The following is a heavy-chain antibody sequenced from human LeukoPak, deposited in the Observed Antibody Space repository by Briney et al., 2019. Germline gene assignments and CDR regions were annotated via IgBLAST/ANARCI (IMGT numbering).Heavy chain of an antibody. D-gene: IGHD6-19*01. CDR2: ITGSAHIT. CDR3: AKAGSGWYGDSPSES. V-gene: IGHV3-23*01. Sequence: GGSLRLSCAASGFTFRNYAMSWVRQAPGKGLEWASGITGSAHITYHAGSVKGRFTISRDNSNNTLYLQMNSLRAEDTAVYYCAKAGSGWYGDSPSESWGQGILVTVSS. J-gene: IGHJ5*02. CDR1: GFTFRNYA.